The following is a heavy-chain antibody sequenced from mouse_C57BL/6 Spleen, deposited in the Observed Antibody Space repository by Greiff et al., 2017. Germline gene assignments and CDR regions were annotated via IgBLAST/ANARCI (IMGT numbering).Heavy chain of an antibody. J-gene: IGHJ4*01. CDR1: GFTFSDYG. CDR3: ASPSDDYAMDY. V-gene: IGHV5-17*01. Sequence: EVQLQESGGGLVKPGGSLKLSCAASGFTFSDYGMHWVRQAPEKGLEWVAYISSGSSTIYYADTVKGRFTISRDNAKNTLFLQMTSLRSEDTAMYYCASPSDDYAMDYWGQGTSVTVSS. CDR2: ISSGSSTI.